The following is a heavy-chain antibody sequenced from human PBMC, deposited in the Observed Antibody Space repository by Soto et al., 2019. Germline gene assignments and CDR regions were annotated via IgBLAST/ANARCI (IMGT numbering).Heavy chain of an antibody. CDR2: IGTAGDT. CDR1: GFTFSSYD. D-gene: IGHD3-3*01. J-gene: IGHJ5*02. Sequence: GGSLRLSCAASGFTFSSYDMHWVRQATGKGLEWVSAIGTAGDTYYPGSVKGRFTISRENAKNSLYLQMNSLRAGDTAVYYCARGAYYDFWSGYYENWFDPWGQGTLVTVSS. V-gene: IGHV3-13*01. CDR3: ARGAYYDFWSGYYENWFDP.